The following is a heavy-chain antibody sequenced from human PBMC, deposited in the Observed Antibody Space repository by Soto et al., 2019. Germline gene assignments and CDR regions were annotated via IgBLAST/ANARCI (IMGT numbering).Heavy chain of an antibody. Sequence: GGSLRLSCAASGFTFSNYAMSWVRQAPGKGLEWVSSIRGSGGSTYYADSVKGRFTISRDNSKNTLFPQMNSLRAEDTAVYYCAKLPDYSGSGSYGSGMDVWGQGTTVTVSS. D-gene: IGHD3-10*01. CDR1: GFTFSNYA. CDR3: AKLPDYSGSGSYGSGMDV. CDR2: IRGSGGST. V-gene: IGHV3-23*01. J-gene: IGHJ6*02.